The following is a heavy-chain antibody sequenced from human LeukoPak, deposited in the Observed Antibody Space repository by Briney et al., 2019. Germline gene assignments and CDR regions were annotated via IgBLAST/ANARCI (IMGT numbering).Heavy chain of an antibody. V-gene: IGHV3-21*06. D-gene: IGHD1-14*01. J-gene: IGHJ4*02. CDR1: GFSFSSYV. CDR3: AAEPLGY. CDR2: ISSGSSYI. Sequence: GGSLRLSCAASGFSFSSYVMNWVRQAPGKGLEWVSSISSGSSYIYYADSVKGRFTISRDNAKNSLFLQMNSLRADDTAVYYCAAEPLGYWGQGTLVTVSS.